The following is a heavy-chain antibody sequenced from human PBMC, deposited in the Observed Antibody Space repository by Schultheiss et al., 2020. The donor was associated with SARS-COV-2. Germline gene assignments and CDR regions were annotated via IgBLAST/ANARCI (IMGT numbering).Heavy chain of an antibody. CDR2: MNPNSGNT. J-gene: IGHJ6*02. V-gene: IGHV1-8*01. CDR1: GYTFTSYD. Sequence: ASVKVSCKASGYTFTSYDINWVRQATGQGLEWMGWMNPNSGNTGYAQKFQGRVTMTRNTSISTAYMELSSLRSEDTAVYYCARGRGDGDYDPHRYYYYGMDVWGQGTTVTVSS. D-gene: IGHD4-17*01. CDR3: ARGRGDGDYDPHRYYYYGMDV.